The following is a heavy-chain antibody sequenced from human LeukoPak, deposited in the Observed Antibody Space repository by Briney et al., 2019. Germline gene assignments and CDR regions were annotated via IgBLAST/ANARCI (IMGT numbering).Heavy chain of an antibody. CDR1: GGSISSYY. CDR3: ARHPRVMNHYYYYMDV. CDR2: IYTSGST. Sequence: SETLSLTCTVSGGSISSYYWSWIRQPPGKGLEWIGYIYTSGSTNYNPSLKSRVTISVDTSKNQFSLKLSSVTAADTAVYYCARHPRVMNHYYYYMDVWGKGTTVTVSS. V-gene: IGHV4-4*09. J-gene: IGHJ6*03. D-gene: IGHD1-14*01.